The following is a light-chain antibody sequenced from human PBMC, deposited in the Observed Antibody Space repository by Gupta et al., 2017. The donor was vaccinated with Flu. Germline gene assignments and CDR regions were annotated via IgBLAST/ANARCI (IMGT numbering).Light chain of an antibody. J-gene: IGKJ2*01. Sequence: PSTLSASVGDRVTITCRASQSINNWLAWYQQKPGKAPKLLIYKASSLQSGVPSRFSGSGSGTEFSLTISSLQPDDFAIYYCHQYNSYSPETFGQGTKLEIK. CDR2: KAS. CDR3: HQYNSYSPET. CDR1: QSINNW. V-gene: IGKV1-5*03.